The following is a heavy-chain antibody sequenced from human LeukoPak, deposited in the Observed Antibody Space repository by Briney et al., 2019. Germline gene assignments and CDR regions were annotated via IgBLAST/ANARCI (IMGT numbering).Heavy chain of an antibody. D-gene: IGHD1-26*01. CDR1: GGSISSYY. Sequence: ASETLSLTCTVSGGSISSYYWSWIRQPPGKGLEWIGYIYYSGSTNYNPSLKSRVTISVDTSKNQFSLKLSSVTAADTAVYYCARSEATDYFDYWGQGTLVTVSS. V-gene: IGHV4-59*01. CDR2: IYYSGST. CDR3: ARSEATDYFDY. J-gene: IGHJ4*02.